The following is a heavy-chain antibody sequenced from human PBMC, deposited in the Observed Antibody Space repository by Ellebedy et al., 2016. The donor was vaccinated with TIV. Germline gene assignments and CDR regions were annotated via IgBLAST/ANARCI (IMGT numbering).Heavy chain of an antibody. CDR1: GLTFGSHS. D-gene: IGHD6-19*01. Sequence: GGSLRLXXAASGLTFGSHSMHWVRQAPGKGLEWVAVISYDGNNKFYSDSAQGRFTISRDNSNNTLYLQLNSLRAEDTAVYYCAKSGGYGSGWNLFPRGVYYYFNLWGRGTLVTVSS. V-gene: IGHV3-30-3*02. J-gene: IGHJ2*01. CDR2: ISYDGNNK. CDR3: AKSGGYGSGWNLFPRGVYYYFNL.